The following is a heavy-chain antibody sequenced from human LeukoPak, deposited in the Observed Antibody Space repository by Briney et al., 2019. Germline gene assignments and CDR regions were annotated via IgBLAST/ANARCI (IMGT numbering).Heavy chain of an antibody. CDR3: AGGAVGATYTDY. V-gene: IGHV1-8*01. CDR2: MNPNSANT. Sequence: ASVKVSCKASGYTFTSYDINWVRQATGQGLEWMGWMNPNSANTGYAQKFQGRVTMTRNTSISTAYMELSSLRSEDTAVYYCAGGAVGATYTDYWGQGTLVTVSS. CDR1: GYTFTSYD. J-gene: IGHJ4*02. D-gene: IGHD1-26*01.